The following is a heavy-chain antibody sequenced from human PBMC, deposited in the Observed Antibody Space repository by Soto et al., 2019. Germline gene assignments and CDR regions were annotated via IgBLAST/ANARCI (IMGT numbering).Heavy chain of an antibody. CDR3: ARAYNWNDINWFDP. V-gene: IGHV1-69*02. J-gene: IGHJ5*02. D-gene: IGHD1-1*01. Sequence: QVQLVQSGAEVKKPGSSVKVSCKASGGTFSSYTISWVRQAPGQGLEWMGRIIPILGIANYAQKFQGRVTITADKSTSTAYMELRSLRSEDTAVYYCARAYNWNDINWFDPWGQGTLVTVSS. CDR1: GGTFSSYT. CDR2: IIPILGIA.